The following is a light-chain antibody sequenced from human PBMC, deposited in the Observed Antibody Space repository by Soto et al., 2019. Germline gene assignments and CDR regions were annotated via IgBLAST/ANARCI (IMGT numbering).Light chain of an antibody. J-gene: IGKJ4*01. CDR1: QSISSW. Sequence: DIQMTQSPSTLSASVGDRVTITCRASQSISSWLAWYQQKPGTAPKLLIYKASSLESGVPSRFSGSGSGTEFTLTISSLQPDDFATYYCQQYNSYPSFGGGTKVEIK. V-gene: IGKV1-5*03. CDR3: QQYNSYPS. CDR2: KAS.